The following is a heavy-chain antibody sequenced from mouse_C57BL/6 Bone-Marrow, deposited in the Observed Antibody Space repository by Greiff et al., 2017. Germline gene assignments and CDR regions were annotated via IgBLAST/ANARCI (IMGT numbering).Heavy chain of an antibody. CDR2: INPNNGGT. J-gene: IGHJ2*01. D-gene: IGHD2-3*01. CDR3: ARGWLLLDY. V-gene: IGHV1-26*01. CDR1: GSTFTDYY. Sequence: EVQLQQSGPELVKPGASVKISCKASGSTFTDYYMNWVKQSHGKSLEWIGDINPNNGGTSYNQKFKGKATLTVDKSSSTAYMELRSLTSEDSAVYYCARGWLLLDYWGQGTTLTVSS.